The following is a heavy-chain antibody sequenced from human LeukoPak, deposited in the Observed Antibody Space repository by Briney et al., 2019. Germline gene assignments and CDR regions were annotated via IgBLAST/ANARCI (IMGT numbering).Heavy chain of an antibody. CDR2: IIPIFETT. Sequence: SVKVSCKASGGSFTSYAFSWVRQAPGQGLEWMGGIIPIFETTEYAQTFQGRLTITADEDTGTAYMELNSLRSEDTAMYYCAKDRASLGAPVDSWGQGTLVTVSS. J-gene: IGHJ4*02. D-gene: IGHD1-26*01. CDR3: AKDRASLGAPVDS. V-gene: IGHV1-69*13. CDR1: GGSFTSYA.